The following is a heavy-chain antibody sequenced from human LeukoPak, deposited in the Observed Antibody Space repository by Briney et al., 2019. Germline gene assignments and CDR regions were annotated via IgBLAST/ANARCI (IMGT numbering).Heavy chain of an antibody. J-gene: IGHJ4*02. Sequence: GGSLRLSCAASGFTFSSYDMHWVRQAPGKGLEWVAVISSNGGIKYYADSVEGRFTISRDNSKNTLYLQMDSLRAEDTALYYCAKHYSYAIWGDYWGQGTLVTVSS. V-gene: IGHV3-30*18. D-gene: IGHD5-18*01. CDR1: GFTFSSYD. CDR2: ISSNGGIK. CDR3: AKHYSYAIWGDY.